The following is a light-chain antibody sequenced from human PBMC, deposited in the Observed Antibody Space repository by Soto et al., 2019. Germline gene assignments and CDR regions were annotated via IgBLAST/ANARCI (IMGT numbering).Light chain of an antibody. J-gene: IGLJ1*01. Sequence: QSVLTQPAAVSGSPGQSITISCTGTSRDVGGYNYVSWYQQHPDKAPKLIIYEVSNRPPGVSNRFSASKSANTASLSISGLQAEDEADYYCSSFTSTSTRFFGTGPKLTVL. CDR3: SSFTSTSTRF. V-gene: IGLV2-14*01. CDR1: SRDVGGYNY. CDR2: EVS.